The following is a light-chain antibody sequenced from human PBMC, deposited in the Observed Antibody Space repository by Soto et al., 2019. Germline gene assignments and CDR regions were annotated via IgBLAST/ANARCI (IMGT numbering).Light chain of an antibody. CDR1: SSDVGGYNY. V-gene: IGLV2-14*03. J-gene: IGLJ1*01. CDR3: SSYTASSTYV. Sequence: QSALTQPASVSGSPGQSITISCTGTSSDVGGYNYVSWYQHHPGKAPKLMIFDVSNRPSGVSNRFSGSKSGNTASLTISGLQAADEADYYCSSYTASSTYVFGTGTKLTVL. CDR2: DVS.